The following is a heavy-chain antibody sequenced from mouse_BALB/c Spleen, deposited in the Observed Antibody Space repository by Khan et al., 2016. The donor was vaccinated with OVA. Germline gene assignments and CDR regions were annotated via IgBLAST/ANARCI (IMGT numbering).Heavy chain of an antibody. D-gene: IGHD1-1*02. CDR1: GYTFTSYY. CDR3: TRSGYGSFAY. Sequence: VQLQQSGAALVKPGASVKLSCKASGYTFTSYYMYWVKQRPGQGLEWIGEINPSNGGTNFNEKFKPKATLTVDKSSSTTYMQLSSLTSEDSAVYYCTRSGYGSFAYWGQGTLVTVSA. CDR2: INPSNGGT. J-gene: IGHJ3*01. V-gene: IGHV1S81*02.